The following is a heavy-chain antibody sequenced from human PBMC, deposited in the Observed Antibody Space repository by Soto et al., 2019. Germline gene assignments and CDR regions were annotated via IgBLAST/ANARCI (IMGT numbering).Heavy chain of an antibody. D-gene: IGHD6-13*01. CDR1: GFTVSSNY. V-gene: IGHV3-66*01. Sequence: EVQLVESGGGLVQPGGSLRLSCAASGFTVSSNYMSWVRQAPGKGLEWVSVIYSGGSTYYADSVKGRFTISRDNSKNTRYLQMNSLRAEDTAVYYCARDRLPYIAADQTDYWGQGTLVTVSS. CDR2: IYSGGST. J-gene: IGHJ4*02. CDR3: ARDRLPYIAADQTDY.